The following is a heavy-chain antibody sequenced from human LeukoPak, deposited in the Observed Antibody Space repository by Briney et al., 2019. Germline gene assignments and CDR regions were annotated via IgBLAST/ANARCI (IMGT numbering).Heavy chain of an antibody. CDR1: GYTFTSYG. D-gene: IGHD6-19*01. CDR3: ARSEQFPYYMDV. V-gene: IGHV1-2*02. J-gene: IGHJ6*03. Sequence: WASVKVSCKASGYTFTSYGISWVRQAPGQGLEWMGWIYPNSGGTNYAQKFQGRVTMTRDTSISTAYMELSRLRSDDTAVYYCARSEQFPYYMDVWGKGTTVTVSS. CDR2: IYPNSGGT.